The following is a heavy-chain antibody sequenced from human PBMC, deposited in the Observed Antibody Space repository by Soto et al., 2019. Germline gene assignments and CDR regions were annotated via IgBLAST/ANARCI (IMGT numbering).Heavy chain of an antibody. V-gene: IGHV4-4*02. CDR1: GGSFTSNNW. J-gene: IGHJ4*02. D-gene: IGHD1-7*01. CDR3: ASRDPGTSVDY. CDR2: IYRTGST. Sequence: SEILSLTCAVSGGSFTSNNWWTCFRQPPGRGLEWIGEIYRTGSTNYNPSLKSRVTISLDKSENQFSLKVTSLTAADTAVYYCASRDPGTSVDYWGQGTLVTVSS.